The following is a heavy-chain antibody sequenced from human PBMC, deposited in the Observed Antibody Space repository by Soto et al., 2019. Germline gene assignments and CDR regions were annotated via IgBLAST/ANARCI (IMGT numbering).Heavy chain of an antibody. D-gene: IGHD5-12*01. V-gene: IGHV4-4*07. CDR2: IYPSGST. CDR1: GGSISGHA. CDR3: VRGRSYSVYDF. Sequence: SETLSLTCTVSGGSISGHAWIWVRQPAGRGLEWIGHIYPSGSTSYNPSLRSRVTMSLDTSNNQIFLNLTSVTPAHTAVFYCVRGRSYSVYDFWGPGTMVTVYS. J-gene: IGHJ4*02.